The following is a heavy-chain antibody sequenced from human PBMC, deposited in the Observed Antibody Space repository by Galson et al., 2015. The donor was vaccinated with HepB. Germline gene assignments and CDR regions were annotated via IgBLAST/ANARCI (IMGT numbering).Heavy chain of an antibody. V-gene: IGHV3-30-3*01. CDR3: ARAGTMVRGVPIPYGMDV. J-gene: IGHJ6*02. CDR1: GFTFSSYA. CDR2: ISYDGSNK. Sequence: SLRLSCAASGFTFSSYAMHWVRQAPGKGLEWVAVISYDGSNKYYADSVKGRFTISRDNSKNTLYLQMNSLRAEDTAVYYCARAGTMVRGVPIPYGMDVWGQGTTVTVSS. D-gene: IGHD3-10*01.